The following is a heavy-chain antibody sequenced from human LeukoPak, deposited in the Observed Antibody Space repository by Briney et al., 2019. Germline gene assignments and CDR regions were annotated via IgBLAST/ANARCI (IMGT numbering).Heavy chain of an antibody. CDR3: AKEGIAAAGYFDY. Sequence: GGSLRLSCEASGFTFSSDAMSWVRQAPGKGLEWVSAISDAGGSTYYADSVKGRFTISRDNSKNTLSLRMRSLRAEDTAVYYCAKEGIAAAGYFDYWGQGTLVTVSS. V-gene: IGHV3-23*01. CDR1: GFTFSSDA. J-gene: IGHJ4*02. D-gene: IGHD6-13*01. CDR2: ISDAGGST.